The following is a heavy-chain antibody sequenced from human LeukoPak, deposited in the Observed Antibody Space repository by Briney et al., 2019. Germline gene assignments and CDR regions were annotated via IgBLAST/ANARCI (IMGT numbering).Heavy chain of an antibody. V-gene: IGHV3-23*01. J-gene: IGHJ6*03. D-gene: IGHD6-13*01. CDR1: GFTFRTYA. CDR2: IGGSGETT. CDR3: AKGEFGYRRNLEHDYYYMDV. Sequence: GGSLRLSCETSGFTFRTYAMSWVRQAPGKGLEWVSGIGGSGETTEYVDSVKGRFTISRDNSKNTLYLQMNSLRADDSAVYYCAKGEFGYRRNLEHDYYYMDVGGKGTTVTVSS.